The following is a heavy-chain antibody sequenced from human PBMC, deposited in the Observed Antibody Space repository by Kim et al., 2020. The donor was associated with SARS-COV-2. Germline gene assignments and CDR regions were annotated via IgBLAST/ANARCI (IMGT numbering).Heavy chain of an antibody. CDR3: ARLSFEGYSNYEDFDY. Sequence: SETLSLTCTVSGGSISSSSYYWGWIRQPPGKELEWIGSIYYSGSTYYNPSLKSRVTISVDTSKNQFSLKLSSVTAADTAVYYCARLSFEGYSNYEDFDYWGQGTLVTVSP. D-gene: IGHD4-4*01. V-gene: IGHV4-39*01. CDR2: IYYSGST. J-gene: IGHJ4*02. CDR1: GGSISSSSYY.